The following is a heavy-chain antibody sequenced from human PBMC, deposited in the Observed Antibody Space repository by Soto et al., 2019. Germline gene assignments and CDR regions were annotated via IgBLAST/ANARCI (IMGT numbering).Heavy chain of an antibody. J-gene: IGHJ5*02. V-gene: IGHV1-24*01. Sequence: QVQLVQSGAEVKKPGASVKVSCKVSGYTLTELSMHWVRQAPGKGLEWMGGFDPEDGETIYAQKFQGRVTMTEDTSTDTAYMELSSLRSDDTAVYYCATSPGIAVAGTYWFDPWGQGTLVTVSS. CDR1: GYTLTELS. CDR3: ATSPGIAVAGTYWFDP. CDR2: FDPEDGET. D-gene: IGHD6-19*01.